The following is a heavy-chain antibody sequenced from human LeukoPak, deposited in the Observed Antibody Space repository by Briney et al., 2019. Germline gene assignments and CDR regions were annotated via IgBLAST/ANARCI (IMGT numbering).Heavy chain of an antibody. CDR1: GGSISSGDYY. D-gene: IGHD5-12*01. J-gene: IGHJ4*02. V-gene: IGHV4-30-4*08. Sequence: SETLSLTCTVSGGSISSGDYYWSWIRQPPGKGLEWIGYIYYGGSTYYNPSLKSRVTISVDTSKNQFSLKLSSVTAADTAVYYCARAYSGYDFDYWGQGTLVTVSS. CDR2: IYYGGST. CDR3: ARAYSGYDFDY.